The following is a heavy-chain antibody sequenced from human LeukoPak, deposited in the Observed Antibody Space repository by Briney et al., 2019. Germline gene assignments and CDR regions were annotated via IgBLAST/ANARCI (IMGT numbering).Heavy chain of an antibody. V-gene: IGHV3-23*01. CDR1: GFTFSSYA. CDR3: AKSPNYYDNSGLYY. D-gene: IGHD3-22*01. J-gene: IGHJ4*02. CDR2: ISGSGGRT. Sequence: GGSLRLSCAASGFTFSSYAMSWVRQAPGKGLEWVSGISGSGGRTDYADSVKGRFIISRDNSKNTLYLQMNSLRAEDTAVYYCAKSPNYYDNSGLYYWGQGTLVTVSS.